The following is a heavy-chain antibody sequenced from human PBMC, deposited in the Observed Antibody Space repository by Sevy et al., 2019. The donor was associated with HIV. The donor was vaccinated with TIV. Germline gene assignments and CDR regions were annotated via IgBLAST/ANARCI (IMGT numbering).Heavy chain of an antibody. D-gene: IGHD3-10*01. J-gene: IGHJ6*02. CDR1: GYSFTGYF. Sequence: ASVKVSCKASGYSFTGYFMHWVRQAPGQGLEWMGRINPISGATDDSQKFQGRVTMTSDTSISTAYLEVSRLRSDDTAVYYCARAPTGCWLGGMDVWGQGTAVTVSS. CDR2: INPISGAT. V-gene: IGHV1-2*06. CDR3: ARAPTGCWLGGMDV.